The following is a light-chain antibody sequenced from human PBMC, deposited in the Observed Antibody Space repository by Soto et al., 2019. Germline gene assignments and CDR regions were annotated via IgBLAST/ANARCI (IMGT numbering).Light chain of an antibody. CDR3: QHYNSYPEA. CDR1: QGISSY. Sequence: AIRMTQSPSSFSASTGDRVTITCRASQGISSYLAWYQQKPGKAPKLLIYAASTLQSGVPSRFSGSGSGTDFTLTISCLQSEDFATYYCQHYNSYPEAFGQGTKVELK. CDR2: AAS. J-gene: IGKJ1*01. V-gene: IGKV1-8*01.